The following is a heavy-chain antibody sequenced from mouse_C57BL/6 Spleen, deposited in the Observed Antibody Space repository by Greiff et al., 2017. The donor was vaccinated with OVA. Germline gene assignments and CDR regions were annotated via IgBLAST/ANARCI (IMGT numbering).Heavy chain of an antibody. V-gene: IGHV1-52*01. CDR2: IDPSDSET. CDR1: GYTFTSYW. J-gene: IGHJ2*01. CDR3: ARFGYYGSSLDY. D-gene: IGHD1-1*01. Sequence: QVHVKQPGAELVRPGSSVKLSCKASGYTFTSYWMHWVKQRPIQGLEWIGNIDPSDSETHYNQKFKDKATLTVDKSSSTAYMQLSSLTSEDSAVYYCARFGYYGSSLDYWGQGTTLTVSS.